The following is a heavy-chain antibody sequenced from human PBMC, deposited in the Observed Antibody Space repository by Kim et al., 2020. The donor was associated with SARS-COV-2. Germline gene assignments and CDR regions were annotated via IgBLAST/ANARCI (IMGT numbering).Heavy chain of an antibody. J-gene: IGHJ4*02. Sequence: DSEKGRFTISRDNSKNPLYLQMNSLRAEDTAVYYCAKAPNGDFYYFDYWGQGTLVTVSS. CDR3: AKAPNGDFYYFDY. D-gene: IGHD2-21*01. V-gene: IGHV3-23*01.